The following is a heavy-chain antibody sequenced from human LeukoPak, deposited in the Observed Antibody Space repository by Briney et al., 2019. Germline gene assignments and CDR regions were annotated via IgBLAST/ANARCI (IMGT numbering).Heavy chain of an antibody. CDR1: GGSFSGYY. D-gene: IGHD3-10*01. Sequence: SETLSLTCAVYGGSFSGYYWSWIRQPPGKGLEWIGEINHSGSTNYNPSLKSRVTISVDTSKNQFSLKLSSVTAADTAVYYCARVSTYYYGSGTLGYWGQRTLVTVSS. CDR3: ARVSTYYYGSGTLGY. V-gene: IGHV4-34*01. CDR2: INHSGST. J-gene: IGHJ4*02.